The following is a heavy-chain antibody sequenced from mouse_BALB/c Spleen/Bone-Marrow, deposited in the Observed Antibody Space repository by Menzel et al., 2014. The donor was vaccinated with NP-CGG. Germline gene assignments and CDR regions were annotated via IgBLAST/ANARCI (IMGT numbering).Heavy chain of an antibody. J-gene: IGHJ2*01. CDR3: TTLARNYFDY. V-gene: IGHV1-5*01. CDR1: GYTFTSYW. CDR2: IYPGNSDT. Sequence: VQLQQSGTVLARPGASVKMSCKACGYTFTSYWMHWVKQRPGQGLEWIGTIYPGNSDTTYNQKFKGKAKLTAVTSTSTAYMELSSLTNEDSAVYYCTTLARNYFDYWGQGTTLTVSS.